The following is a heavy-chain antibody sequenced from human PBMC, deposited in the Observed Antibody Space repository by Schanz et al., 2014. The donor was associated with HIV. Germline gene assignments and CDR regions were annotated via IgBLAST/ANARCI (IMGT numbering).Heavy chain of an antibody. CDR2: MNNDVSSR. CDR3: ARRSSDGGYYDN. Sequence: EVQLVESGGGLVQPGGSLTLSCAASGFSFSDYWMHWVRQVPGKGLLWVSRMNNDVSSRLYADSVKGRFTISRDNAKNTLHLQMNSLRDEDTAVYYCARRSSDGGYYDNWGQGTLVTVSS. D-gene: IGHD2-15*01. CDR1: GFSFSDYW. J-gene: IGHJ4*02. V-gene: IGHV3-74*01.